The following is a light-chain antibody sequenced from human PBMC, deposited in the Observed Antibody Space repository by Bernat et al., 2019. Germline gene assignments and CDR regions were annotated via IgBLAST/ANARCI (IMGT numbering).Light chain of an antibody. CDR1: SSNIGAGYD. V-gene: IGLV1-40*01. CDR2: GNN. Sequence: QSVLTQPPSVSGAPGQRATISCTGSSSNIGAGYDVHWYQQLPGRAPKLLMFGNNNRHSGVPDRFSGSTSGTSASLAITGLQAEDEAHDYGQSYDSSLSGSVFGGGTKLAVV. J-gene: IGLJ2*01. CDR3: QSYDSSLSGSV.